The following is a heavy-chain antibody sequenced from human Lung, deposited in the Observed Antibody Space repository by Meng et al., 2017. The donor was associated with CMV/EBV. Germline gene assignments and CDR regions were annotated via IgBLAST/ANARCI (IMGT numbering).Heavy chain of an antibody. J-gene: IGHJ6*02. CDR1: GFTFSSYW. V-gene: IGHV3-7*01. CDR3: ASLGYCSSTSCPFYYYYGMDV. CDR2: IKQDGSEK. Sequence: SCAASGFTFSSYWMSWVRQAPGKGLEWVANIKQDGSEKYYVDSVKGRFTISRDNAKNSLYLQMNSLRAEDTAVYYCASLGYCSSTSCPFYYYYGMDVXGQGXTVTVSS. D-gene: IGHD2-2*01.